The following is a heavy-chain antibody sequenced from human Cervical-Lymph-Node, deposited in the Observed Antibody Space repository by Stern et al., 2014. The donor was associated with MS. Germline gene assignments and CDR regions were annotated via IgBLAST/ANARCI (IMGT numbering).Heavy chain of an antibody. V-gene: IGHV3-74*01. J-gene: IGHJ5*02. CDR1: GFTFTDYY. Sequence: EVQLVQSGGGLVQPGGSLRLSCAASGFTFTDYYMHWFRRPPGKGLLWVSYISSDGSREDYADSVRGRFTVSRDNAKNMVYLEMHSLRPEDTALYYCVRDVGRRGQQQCSGWVKWFDPWGQGTQVTVSS. CDR3: VRDVGRRGQQQCSGWVKWFDP. D-gene: IGHD6-19*01. CDR2: ISSDGSRE.